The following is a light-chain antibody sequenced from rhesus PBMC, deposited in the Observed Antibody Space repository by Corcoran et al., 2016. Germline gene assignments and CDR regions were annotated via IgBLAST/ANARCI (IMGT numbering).Light chain of an antibody. CDR1: QSISSW. CDR2: KAS. V-gene: IGKV1-22*01. Sequence: DIQMTQSPSSLSASVGDTVTITCRASQSISSWLDWYQQKPGKAPNLQIYKASSLQSGVPSRFSGSGSGTDFTLTISSLQPEDFATYYCLQYSSSPWTFGKGTKVEIK. CDR3: LQYSSSPWT. J-gene: IGKJ1*01.